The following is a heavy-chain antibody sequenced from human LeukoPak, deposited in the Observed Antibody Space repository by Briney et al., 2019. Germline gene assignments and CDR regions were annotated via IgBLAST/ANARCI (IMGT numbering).Heavy chain of an antibody. CDR3: ARELRGTSGWYLYVYFDY. CDR2: MNPNSGNT. Sequence: ASVKVSCKASGGTFSSYAISWGRQATGQGLEWMGWMNPNSGNTGYAQKFQGRVTMTRNTAISTAYMELSSLRSEDTAVYYCARELRGTSGWYLYVYFDYRGPGTLVTVSS. CDR1: GGTFSSYA. J-gene: IGHJ4*02. D-gene: IGHD6-19*01. V-gene: IGHV1-8*02.